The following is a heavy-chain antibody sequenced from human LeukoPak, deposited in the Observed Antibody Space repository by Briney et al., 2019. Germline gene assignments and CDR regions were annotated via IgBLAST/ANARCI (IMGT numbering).Heavy chain of an antibody. V-gene: IGHV1-24*01. CDR2: FDPEDGET. CDR1: GYTLTELS. CDR3: ATLDGAGNFPDCSGGSCYVGIRNWFDP. J-gene: IGHJ5*02. D-gene: IGHD2-15*01. Sequence: GASVKVSCKVSGYTLTELSMHWVRQAPGKGLEWMGGFDPEDGETIYAQKFQGRVTMTEDTSTDTAYVELSSLRSEDTAVYYCATLDGAGNFPDCSGGSCYVGIRNWFDPWGQGTLVTVSS.